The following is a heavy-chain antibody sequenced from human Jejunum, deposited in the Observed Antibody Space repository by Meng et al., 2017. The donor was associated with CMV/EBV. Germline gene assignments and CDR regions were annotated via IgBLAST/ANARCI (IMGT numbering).Heavy chain of an antibody. D-gene: IGHD3-22*01. CDR1: SYA. Sequence: SYALSWVRQAPGQGLEWMGGIIPIFGTANYAQKFQGRVTITADESTSTAYMELSSLRSEDTAVYYCARDLGGYYYDSSGYYYGYFDLWGRGTLVTVSS. CDR2: IIPIFGTA. CDR3: ARDLGGYYYDSSGYYYGYFDL. J-gene: IGHJ2*01. V-gene: IGHV1-69*01.